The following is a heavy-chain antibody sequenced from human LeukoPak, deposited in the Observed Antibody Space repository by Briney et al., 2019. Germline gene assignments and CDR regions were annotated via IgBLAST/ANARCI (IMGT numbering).Heavy chain of an antibody. CDR3: AKDCYGDCSSGRCYHRGWFDP. D-gene: IGHD2-15*01. Sequence: GGSLRLSCAASGFTFSSYGMQWVRQAPGKGLGWVAFPGYVGGNKYYADSVKGRFIISRDNSKNTLYLQMNSLRAEDTAVYSCAKDCYGDCSSGRCYHRGWFDPWGQGNLVSVSS. CDR1: GFTFSSYG. V-gene: IGHV3-30*02. CDR2: PGYVGGNK. J-gene: IGHJ5*02.